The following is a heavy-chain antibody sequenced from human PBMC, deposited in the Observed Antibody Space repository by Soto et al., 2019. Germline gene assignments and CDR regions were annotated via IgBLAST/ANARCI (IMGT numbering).Heavy chain of an antibody. CDR1: GGSISSSY. Sequence: QVQLQESGPGLVKPSETLSLTCTVSGGSISSSYWSWIRQPPGKGLEYIGYIYHSGSINYNPSLKSPVTIPLDTSNNRLSLNLSSGTPAHTAVYYFARCNFDIFTGYYALDIWGQGTMVTVSS. D-gene: IGHD3-9*01. CDR2: IYHSGSI. CDR3: ARCNFDIFTGYYALDI. V-gene: IGHV4-59*01. J-gene: IGHJ3*02.